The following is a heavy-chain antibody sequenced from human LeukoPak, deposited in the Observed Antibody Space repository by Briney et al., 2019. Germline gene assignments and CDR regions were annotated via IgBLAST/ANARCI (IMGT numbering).Heavy chain of an antibody. V-gene: IGHV3-74*01. CDR2: ISSDGSTT. CDR1: GFTFSNYW. J-gene: IGHJ3*01. Sequence: GGSLRLSCAASGFTFSNYWMYWVRQAPGEGLVWVSRISSDGSTTANADSVKGRFTISRDNAKNSLYLQMNSLRAEDTAVYYCARGDYSDNSGSFNDAFDVWGQGTVVTVSS. CDR3: ARGDYSDNSGSFNDAFDV. D-gene: IGHD3-22*01.